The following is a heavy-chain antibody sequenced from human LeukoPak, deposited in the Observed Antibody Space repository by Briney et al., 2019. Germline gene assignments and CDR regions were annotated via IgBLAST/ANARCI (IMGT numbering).Heavy chain of an antibody. J-gene: IGHJ4*02. Sequence: GGSLRLSCAASGFTFSNYAMSWVRQAPGKGLEWLSAISGGGGTTYYADSAKGRFTISRDNSNNTLYLQMNSLRAEDTAIYYCAKEMAVWFGELEDWGQGTLVTVSS. CDR3: AKEMAVWFGELED. D-gene: IGHD3-10*01. V-gene: IGHV3-23*01. CDR1: GFTFSNYA. CDR2: ISGGGGTT.